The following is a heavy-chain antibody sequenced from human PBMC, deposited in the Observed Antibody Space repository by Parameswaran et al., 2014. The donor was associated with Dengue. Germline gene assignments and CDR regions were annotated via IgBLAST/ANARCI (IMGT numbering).Heavy chain of an antibody. J-gene: IGHJ4*02. Sequence: VRQMPGKGLEWVSYISSSSSTIYYADSVKGRFTISRDNAKNSLYLQMNSLRDEDTAVYYCARSGQGYSSGWYVGFDYWGQGNPGSPVSS. V-gene: IGHV3-48*02. CDR3: ARSGQGYSSGWYVGFDY. CDR2: ISSSSSTI. D-gene: IGHD6-19*01.